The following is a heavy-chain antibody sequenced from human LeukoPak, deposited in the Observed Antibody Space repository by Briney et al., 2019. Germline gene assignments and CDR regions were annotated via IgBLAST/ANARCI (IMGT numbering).Heavy chain of an antibody. CDR3: ARGGVGIAARRFDY. V-gene: IGHV4-34*01. CDR2: INHSGST. Sequence: SETLSLTCAVYGGSFSGYYWSWIRQPPGKGLEWIGEINHSGSTNYNPSLKSRVTISVDTSKNQFSLKLSSVTAADTAVYDCARGGVGIAARRFDYWGQGTLVTVSS. J-gene: IGHJ4*02. CDR1: GGSFSGYY. D-gene: IGHD6-6*01.